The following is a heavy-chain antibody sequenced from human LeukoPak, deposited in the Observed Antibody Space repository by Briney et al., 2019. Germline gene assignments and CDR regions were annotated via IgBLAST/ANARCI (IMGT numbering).Heavy chain of an antibody. CDR2: IYYSGST. J-gene: IGHJ4*02. Sequence: SETLSLTCSVSGGSPSTYYWTWIRQSPGKGLEWIGYIYYSGSTNYNPSLKSRVTISVDTSENQFSLNLSSVTAAGTAVYYCARSYYGSGSYYSFDYWGQGTLVTVSS. CDR1: GGSPSTYY. D-gene: IGHD3-10*01. CDR3: ARSYYGSGSYYSFDY. V-gene: IGHV4-59*01.